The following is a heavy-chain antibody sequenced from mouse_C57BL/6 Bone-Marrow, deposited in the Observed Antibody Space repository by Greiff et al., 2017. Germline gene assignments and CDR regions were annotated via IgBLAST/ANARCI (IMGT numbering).Heavy chain of an antibody. CDR2: LWSGGST. D-gene: IGHD1-1*01. J-gene: IGHJ1*03. Sequence: VQLQQSGPGLVQPSQSLSITCTVSGFSLTSYGVHWVRQSPGKGLEWLGVLWSGGSTDYNAAFISRLSISKDNSKSQVFFKMNSLQADDTAIYYCARNYGSSYWYFDVWGTGTTVTVSS. CDR3: ARNYGSSYWYFDV. CDR1: GFSLTSYG. V-gene: IGHV2-2*01.